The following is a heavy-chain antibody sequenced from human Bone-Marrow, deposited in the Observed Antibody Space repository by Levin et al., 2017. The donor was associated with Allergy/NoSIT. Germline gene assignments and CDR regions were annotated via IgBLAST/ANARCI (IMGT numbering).Heavy chain of an antibody. Sequence: SETLSLTCTVSGGSISSSSYYWGWIRQPPGKGLEWIGSIYYSGGTYYNPSLKSRVTISVDTSKNQFSLKLSSVTAADTAVYYCASTYSSSWYYYYYMDVWGKGTTVTVSS. CDR3: ASTYSSSWYYYYYMDV. V-gene: IGHV4-39*01. D-gene: IGHD6-13*01. J-gene: IGHJ6*03. CDR2: IYYSGGT. CDR1: GGSISSSSYY.